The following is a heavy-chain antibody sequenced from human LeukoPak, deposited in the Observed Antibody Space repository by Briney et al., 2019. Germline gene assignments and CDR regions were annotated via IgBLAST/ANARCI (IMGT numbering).Heavy chain of an antibody. CDR1: GYTFTSYG. D-gene: IGHD5-24*01. V-gene: IGHV1-18*01. J-gene: IGHJ5*02. Sequence: ASVKVSCKASGYTFTSYGISWVRQAPGQGLEWMGWISAYNGNTNYAQKLQGRVTMTTDTSTSTAYMELRSLRSDDTAVYYCARDRPMATDTYGIDPWGQGTLVTVSS. CDR3: ARDRPMATDTYGIDP. CDR2: ISAYNGNT.